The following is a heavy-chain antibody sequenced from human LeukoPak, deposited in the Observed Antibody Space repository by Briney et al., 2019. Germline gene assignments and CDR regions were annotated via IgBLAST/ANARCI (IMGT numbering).Heavy chain of an antibody. CDR1: GFTFSNAW. CDR3: TYYYDSSGYFGY. CDR2: IKSKTDGGTT. D-gene: IGHD3-22*01. J-gene: IGHJ4*02. V-gene: IGHV3-15*01. Sequence: GGSLRLSCAASGFTFSNAWMSWVRQAPGKGLEWAGRIKSKTDGGTTDYAAPVKGRFTISRDDSKNTLYLQMNSLKTEDTAVYYCTYYYDSSGYFGYWGQGTLVTVSS.